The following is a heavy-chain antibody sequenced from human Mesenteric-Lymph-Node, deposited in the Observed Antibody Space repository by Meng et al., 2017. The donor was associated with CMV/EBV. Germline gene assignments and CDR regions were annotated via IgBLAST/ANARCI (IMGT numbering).Heavy chain of an antibody. D-gene: IGHD3-16*01. CDR2: KIPIFGSP. V-gene: IGHV1-69*05. CDR1: GGTFNNYA. CDR3: ASGESYGYEYYYYGMDV. Sequence: SVKVSCKASGGTFNNYAINWVRQAPGQGLEWMGGKIPIFGSPIYAQKFQGRVTIITDESTSTAYMELSSLRSEDTAVYYCASGESYGYEYYYYGMDVWGQGTTVTVSS. J-gene: IGHJ6*02.